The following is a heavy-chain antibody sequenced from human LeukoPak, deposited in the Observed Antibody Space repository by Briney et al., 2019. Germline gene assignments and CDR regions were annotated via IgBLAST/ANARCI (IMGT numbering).Heavy chain of an antibody. CDR3: ARENKKLGEASRVRGVKLPRFDP. D-gene: IGHD3-10*01. CDR2: ISAYNGNT. J-gene: IGHJ5*02. Sequence: ASVKVSCKASGYTFTSYGISWGRQAPGQRLEWRGWISAYNGNTNYAQKLQGRVTTTTDTSTSTAYKELRSLRSYDTAVYYCARENKKLGEASRVRGVKLPRFDPWGQGTLVTVSS. CDR1: GYTFTSYG. V-gene: IGHV1-18*01.